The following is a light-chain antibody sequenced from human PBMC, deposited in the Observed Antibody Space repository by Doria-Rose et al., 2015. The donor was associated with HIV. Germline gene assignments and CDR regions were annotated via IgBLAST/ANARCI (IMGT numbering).Light chain of an antibody. Sequence: TQSPESLGMSLGERATLNCKSNQRLLYTSKNCLAWYQQKPGQPPKLLIYWASTRQSGVPARFSGSGSGTDFTLTISSLEAEDVAVYYCQQYYDTPSFGPGTTVDIK. CDR1: QRLLYTSKNC. V-gene: IGKV4-1*01. CDR3: QQYYDTPS. J-gene: IGKJ3*01. CDR2: WAS.